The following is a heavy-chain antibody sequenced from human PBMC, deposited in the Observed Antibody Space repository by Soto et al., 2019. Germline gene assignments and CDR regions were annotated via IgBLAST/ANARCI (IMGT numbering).Heavy chain of an antibody. CDR3: AHRLTPTAFDI. D-gene: IGHD2-15*01. CDR2: IYWDDDK. Sequence: QITLKESGPTLVKPTQTITLTSTFSGFSLSASGVAVGWIRHPPGKALQLLALIYWDDDKRYSPSMKGRLTITRDPSQNQVVLIITNMDPEDIATYYSAHRLTPTAFDILRQGTRVTVSS. J-gene: IGHJ3*02. V-gene: IGHV2-5*02. CDR1: GFSLSASGVA.